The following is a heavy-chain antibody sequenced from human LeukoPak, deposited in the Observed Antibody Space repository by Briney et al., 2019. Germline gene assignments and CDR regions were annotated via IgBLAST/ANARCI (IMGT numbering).Heavy chain of an antibody. CDR2: ISAYNGNT. J-gene: IGHJ6*02. CDR3: ARGGYSYGYYYYGMDV. CDR1: GYTFTSYG. Sequence: SVKVSCKASGYTFTSYGISWVRQAPGQGLEWMGWISAYNGNTNYAQKLQGRVTMTTDTSTSTAYMELRSLRSDDTAVYYCARGGYSYGYYYYGMDVWGQGTTVTVSS. V-gene: IGHV1-18*01. D-gene: IGHD5-18*01.